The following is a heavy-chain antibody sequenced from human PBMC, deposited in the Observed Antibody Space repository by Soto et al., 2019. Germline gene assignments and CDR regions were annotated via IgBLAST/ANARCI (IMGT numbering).Heavy chain of an antibody. CDR1: GYTFTSYD. J-gene: IGHJ4*02. V-gene: IGHV1-8*01. D-gene: IGHD2-15*01. CDR3: ARVASGGTYYFDY. CDR2: MNPHSGNT. Sequence: ASVTVSCKGSGYTFTSYDINWVRQATGQGLEWMGWMNPHSGNTGFAQKFQGRLTMTRDTSKSTAYMEVSSLRSEDTAIFYCARVASGGTYYFDYWGQGTLVTVS.